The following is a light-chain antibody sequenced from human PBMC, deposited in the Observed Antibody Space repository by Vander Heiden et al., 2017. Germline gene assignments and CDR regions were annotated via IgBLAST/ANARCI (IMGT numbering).Light chain of an antibody. V-gene: IGLV1-44*01. CDR3: ATWDVGLDGQVL. J-gene: IGLJ2*01. CDR2: GNE. Sequence: SVLTPPPSAPGAPGQRVTISCSGSSSNIGSNVVDWYQQLPGTAPKLLIYGNEQRPSGVPDRFSGSKSGTSASLAISGLQSEDEADYYCATWDVGLDGQVLFGGGTKLTVL. CDR1: SSNIGSNV.